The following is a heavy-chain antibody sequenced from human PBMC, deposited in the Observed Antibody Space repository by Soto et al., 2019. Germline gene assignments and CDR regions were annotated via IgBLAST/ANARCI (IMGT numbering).Heavy chain of an antibody. CDR2: ISGSGGTI. D-gene: IGHD4-17*01. Sequence: GGSLRLSCEASGFTFSTYTMNWVRQAPGKGLEWLSSISGSGGTIYYADSVRGRFTISRDHAKNSLYLQMSSLRAEDTAVYYCARDIYGDYAVDYWGQGTLVTVSS. V-gene: IGHV3-48*01. J-gene: IGHJ4*02. CDR1: GFTFSTYT. CDR3: ARDIYGDYAVDY.